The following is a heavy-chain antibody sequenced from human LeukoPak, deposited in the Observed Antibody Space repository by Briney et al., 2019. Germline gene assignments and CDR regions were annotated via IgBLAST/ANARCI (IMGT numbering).Heavy chain of an antibody. CDR2: IYPGDSDT. CDR3: ARLKKDGYTYGLADV. Sequence: GESLKISCKGSGYNFTRNWIGWVRQMPGKGLEWMGIIYPGDSDTRYSPSFQGQVTISADKSITTAYLQWSSLKASDTAIFYCARLKKDGYTYGLADVWGKGTTVTVSS. CDR1: GYNFTRNW. D-gene: IGHD5-18*01. V-gene: IGHV5-51*01. J-gene: IGHJ6*04.